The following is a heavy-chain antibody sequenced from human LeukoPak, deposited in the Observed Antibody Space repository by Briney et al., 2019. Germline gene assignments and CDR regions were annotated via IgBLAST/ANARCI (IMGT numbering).Heavy chain of an antibody. Sequence: SETLSLTCAVSGGSISSGGYSWSWIRQPPGKGLEWIGYIYHSGSTYYNPSLKSRVTISVDRSKNQFSLKLSSVTAADTAVYYCARPSTNGWYFDYWGQGTLVTVSS. CDR1: GGSISSGGYS. CDR2: IYHSGST. V-gene: IGHV4-30-2*02. CDR3: ARPSTNGWYFDY. D-gene: IGHD6-19*01. J-gene: IGHJ4*02.